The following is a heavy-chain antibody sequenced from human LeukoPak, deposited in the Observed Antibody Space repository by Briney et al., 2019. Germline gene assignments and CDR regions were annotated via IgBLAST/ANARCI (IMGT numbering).Heavy chain of an antibody. J-gene: IGHJ3*02. V-gene: IGHV4-34*01. Sequence: PSETLSLTCAVYGGSFSGYYWSWIRQPPGKGLEWIGEINHSGSTNYNPSLKSRVTISVDTSKNQFSLKLSSVTAADTAVYYCARDHQTYYYDSSGPYAFDIWGQGTMVTVSS. CDR3: ARDHQTYYYDSSGPYAFDI. D-gene: IGHD3-22*01. CDR2: INHSGST. CDR1: GGSFSGYY.